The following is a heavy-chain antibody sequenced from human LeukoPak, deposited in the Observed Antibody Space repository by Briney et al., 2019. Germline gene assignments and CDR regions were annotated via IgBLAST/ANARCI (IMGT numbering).Heavy chain of an antibody. CDR1: GYSIRNGDY. CDR3: ARNSSSGFFDY. Sequence: SSETLCLTCVVSGYSIRNGDYWGWIRQSPGKGLEWIASMYNSVSIHYNPSLKSRVTILVDTSKNEFSLKMRSVTAADTAVYYCARNSSSGFFDYWGQGTLATVPS. J-gene: IGHJ4*02. CDR2: MYNSVSI. D-gene: IGHD6-6*01. V-gene: IGHV4-38-2*01.